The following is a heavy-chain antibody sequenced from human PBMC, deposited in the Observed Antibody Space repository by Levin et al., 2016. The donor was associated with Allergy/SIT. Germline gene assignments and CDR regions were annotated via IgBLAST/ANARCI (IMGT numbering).Heavy chain of an antibody. Sequence: WVRQAPGQGLEWMGIINPSGGSTSYAQKFQGRVTMTRDTSTSTVYMELSSLRSEDTAVYYCARGERVVVTPSFDYWGQGTLVTVSS. J-gene: IGHJ4*02. D-gene: IGHD2-21*02. CDR2: INPSGGST. V-gene: IGHV1-46*03. CDR3: ARGERVVVTPSFDY.